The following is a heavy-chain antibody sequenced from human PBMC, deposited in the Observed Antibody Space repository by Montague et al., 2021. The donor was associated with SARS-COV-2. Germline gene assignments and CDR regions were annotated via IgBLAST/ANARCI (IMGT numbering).Heavy chain of an antibody. CDR1: GDSVSRNSAA. D-gene: IGHD1-26*01. V-gene: IGHV6-1*01. CDR3: ARTSASSDY. CDR2: TYYRSKWYN. J-gene: IGHJ4*02. Sequence: CAISGDSVSRNSAAWNWTRQSPSRGLEWLGRTYYRSKWYNDYAVSVKSRITINPDTSKNQISLQLNSVTPEDTAVCYCARTSASSDYWGQGALVTVSS.